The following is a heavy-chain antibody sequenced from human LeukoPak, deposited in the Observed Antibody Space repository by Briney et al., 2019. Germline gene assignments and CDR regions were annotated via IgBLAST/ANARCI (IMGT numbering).Heavy chain of an antibody. CDR3: ARGISGSYYIYYYYYMDV. CDR1: DASISSGDYS. J-gene: IGHJ6*03. V-gene: IGHV4-61*02. CDR2: IYTTGST. Sequence: PSETLSLTCTVSDASISSGDYSYNWIRQPAGKGLEWIGRIYTTGSTNYNPSLKSRVTISVDTSKNQFSLKLSSVTAADTAVYYCARGISGSYYIYYYYYMDVWGKGTTVTISS. D-gene: IGHD1-26*01.